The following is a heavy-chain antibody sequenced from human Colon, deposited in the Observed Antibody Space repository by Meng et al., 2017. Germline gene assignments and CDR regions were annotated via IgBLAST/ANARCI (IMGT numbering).Heavy chain of an antibody. V-gene: IGHV1-46*02. CDR1: GYTFNTYH. CDR3: ARERLGESPDY. CDR2: INPSGGGT. J-gene: IGHJ4*02. D-gene: IGHD3-16*01. Sequence: QVQLVQSGAEVKKPGASVKVSCKASGYTFNTYHMHWVRQAPGQGLEWMGIINPSGGGTLYAQKFQGRVTMTSDTSTSTVYMELSSLRSEDTAVYYCARERLGESPDYWGQGTLVTVSS.